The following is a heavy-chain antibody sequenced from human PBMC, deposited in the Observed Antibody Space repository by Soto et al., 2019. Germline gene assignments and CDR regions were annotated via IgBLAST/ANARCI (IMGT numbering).Heavy chain of an antibody. J-gene: IGHJ6*02. CDR3: AKDLFFSSWPTNLYGTDV. V-gene: IGHV3-30*18. D-gene: IGHD6-13*01. CDR1: GFSFSTSG. Sequence: GGSLRLSCEVSGFSFSTSGMHWVRQAPGKGLEWVAVISSDGNNKYNADSVKGRFTISRDNSKNTLYLEMNSLRAEDTAVYYCAKDLFFSSWPTNLYGTDVWGQGTTVTVSS. CDR2: ISSDGNNK.